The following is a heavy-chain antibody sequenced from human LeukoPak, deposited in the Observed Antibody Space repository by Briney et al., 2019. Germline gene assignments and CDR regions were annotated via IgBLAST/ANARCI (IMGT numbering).Heavy chain of an antibody. Sequence: GSLRLSCSGSGDSRMHWVRQVPGKGLVWVSRIKTDGSSTSYADSVKGRFTISNDNAENTLYLQMNSLRAEDTAMYYCARGDGVIMNYWGQGTLVTVSS. D-gene: IGHD3-10*01. J-gene: IGHJ4*02. CDR2: IKTDGSST. CDR1: GDSR. V-gene: IGHV3-74*01. CDR3: ARGDGVIMNY.